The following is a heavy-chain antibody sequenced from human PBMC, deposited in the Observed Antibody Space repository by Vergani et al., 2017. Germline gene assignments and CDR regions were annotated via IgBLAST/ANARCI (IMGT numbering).Heavy chain of an antibody. D-gene: IGHD5-18*01. Sequence: QVQLVESGGGVVQPGRSLRLSCAASGFTFSSYAMHWVRQAPGKGLEWVAVISYDGSNKYYADSVKGRFTISRDNSKNTLYLQMNSLRAEDTALYYCAKDIRLTAMVTYGMDVWGQGTTVTVSS. CDR1: GFTFSSYA. CDR3: AKDIRLTAMVTYGMDV. V-gene: IGHV3-30*04. CDR2: ISYDGSNK. J-gene: IGHJ6*02.